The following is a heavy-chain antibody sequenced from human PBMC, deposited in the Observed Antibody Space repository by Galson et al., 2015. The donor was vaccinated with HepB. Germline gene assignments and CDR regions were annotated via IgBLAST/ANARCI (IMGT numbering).Heavy chain of an antibody. CDR1: GFTFSDYF. CDR3: ARLSGSRWDLVDY. V-gene: IGHV3-11*01. Sequence: SLRLSCAASGFTFSDYFMIWIRQAPGKGLEWVSSIRSGGCLIYYAASVKGRFTLSRHNAQKSLYLQMNSLRGDDTGVYYCARLSGSRWDLVDYWGQGTLVTVSS. CDR2: IRSGGCLI. D-gene: IGHD6-13*01. J-gene: IGHJ4*02.